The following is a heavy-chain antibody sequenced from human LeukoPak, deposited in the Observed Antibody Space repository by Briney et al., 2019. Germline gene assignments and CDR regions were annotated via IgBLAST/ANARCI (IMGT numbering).Heavy chain of an antibody. CDR2: IKQDGSEK. J-gene: IGHJ4*02. V-gene: IGHV3-7*03. CDR1: GFTFSSSW. D-gene: IGHD3-10*01. CDR3: AKLFESGTYNNFFHY. Sequence: PGGSLRLSCAASGFTFSSSWMNWVRQAPGEGLEWVAHIKQDGSEKYYVDSVKGRFTISRDNSKNTLYLQMNSLRPEDTAIYYCAKLFESGTYNNFFHYWGQGTLVTVFS.